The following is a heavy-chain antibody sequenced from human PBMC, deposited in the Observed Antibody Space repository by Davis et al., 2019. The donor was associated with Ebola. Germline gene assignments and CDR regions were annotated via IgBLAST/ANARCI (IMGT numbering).Heavy chain of an antibody. CDR2: ISGSGGNT. V-gene: IGHV3-23*01. J-gene: IGHJ4*02. Sequence: GGSLRLSCTASGFTFSSYAMSWVRQGPGKGLEWVSGISGSGGNTYYADSVKGRFTISRDNSKNSLYLQMHSLRADDTAVYYCAKGDRTTLYYDNSHDYWGQGTQVTVSS. D-gene: IGHD3-22*01. CDR1: GFTFSSYA. CDR3: AKGDRTTLYYDNSHDY.